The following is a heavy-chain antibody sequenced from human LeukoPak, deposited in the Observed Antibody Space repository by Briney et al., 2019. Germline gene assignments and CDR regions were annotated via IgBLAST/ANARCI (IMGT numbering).Heavy chain of an antibody. D-gene: IGHD6-13*01. CDR2: IYHSGST. CDR1: GGSISSSNW. V-gene: IGHV4-4*02. Sequence: PSGTLSLTCAVSGGSISSSNWWSWVRQPPGKGLEWVGEIYHSGSTNYNPSLKSRVTISVDTPKNQFSLKLSSVTAADTAVYYCARLVGSSSYYFDYWGQGTLVTVSS. J-gene: IGHJ4*02. CDR3: ARLVGSSSYYFDY.